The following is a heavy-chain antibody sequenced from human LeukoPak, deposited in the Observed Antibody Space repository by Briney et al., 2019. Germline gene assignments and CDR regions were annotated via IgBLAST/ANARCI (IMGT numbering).Heavy chain of an antibody. CDR2: FSYSGST. V-gene: IGHV4-59*08. CDR3: ARADESLVYGKDV. CDR1: GGSITSDY. Sequence: SETLSLTCTLSGGSITSDYWSWIRQSPGKGLEWIGYFSYSGSTHYSPSLTSRVAISVDTSRNQLSLKLRSVTAADTAIYYCARADESLVYGKDVWGPGTTVIV. J-gene: IGHJ6*02.